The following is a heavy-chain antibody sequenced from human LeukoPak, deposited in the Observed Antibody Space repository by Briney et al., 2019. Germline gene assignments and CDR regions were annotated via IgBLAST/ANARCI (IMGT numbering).Heavy chain of an antibody. CDR2: ISGTGGAT. V-gene: IGHV3-23*01. Sequence: GGSLRLSCVASGFSFGNYAMSWVRQAPGKGLQWVSQISGTGGATWYAGFARDRFTISRDNSKKTLYLQMSGLRVEDTAMYYCVKDPRDTYGTDWFVSWGQGTLLIVPS. CDR1: GFSFGNYA. D-gene: IGHD2-21*01. J-gene: IGHJ5*01. CDR3: VKDPRDTYGTDWFVS.